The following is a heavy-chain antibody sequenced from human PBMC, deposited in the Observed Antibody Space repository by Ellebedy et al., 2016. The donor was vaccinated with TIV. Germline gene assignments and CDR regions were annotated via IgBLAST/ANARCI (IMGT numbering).Heavy chain of an antibody. D-gene: IGHD2-21*01. CDR2: TYYRSTWYN. V-gene: IGHV6-1*01. Sequence: SQTLSLTCXISGDSVSSDNPAWNWIRLSPSRGLEWLGRTYYRSTWYNEYAESMKGRITINPDTSKNHFSLHLNSVTPEDTAVYYCARMPLTSCGGDCYPFDHWGQGTLVTVSS. J-gene: IGHJ4*02. CDR1: GDSVSSDNPA. CDR3: ARMPLTSCGGDCYPFDH.